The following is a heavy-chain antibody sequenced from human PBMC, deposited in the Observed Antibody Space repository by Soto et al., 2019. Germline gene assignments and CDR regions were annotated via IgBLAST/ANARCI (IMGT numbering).Heavy chain of an antibody. V-gene: IGHV3-23*01. D-gene: IGHD1-20*01. J-gene: IGHJ2*01. CDR2: ISGSGGST. CDR3: FFFKEEEGIRDTVPVSAFLLKRSSDL. Sequence: KGLEWVSAISGSGGSTYYADSVKGRFTISRDNSTNTLYLQMDSLRAEDTAVYYCFFFKEEEGIRDTVPVSAFLLKRSSDL.